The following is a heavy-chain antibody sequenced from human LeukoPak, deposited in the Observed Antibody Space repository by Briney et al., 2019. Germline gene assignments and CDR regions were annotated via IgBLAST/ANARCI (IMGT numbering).Heavy chain of an antibody. J-gene: IGHJ4*02. CDR2: INPNSGGT. CDR1: GYTFTGYY. Sequence: ASVKVSCKASGYTFTGYYMHCVRQAPGQGLEWMGWINPNSGGTNYAQKFQGRVTMTRDTSISTAYMELSRLRSDDTAVYYCARSPHILTGKNFDYWGQGTLVTVSS. V-gene: IGHV1-2*02. CDR3: ARSPHILTGKNFDY. D-gene: IGHD3-9*01.